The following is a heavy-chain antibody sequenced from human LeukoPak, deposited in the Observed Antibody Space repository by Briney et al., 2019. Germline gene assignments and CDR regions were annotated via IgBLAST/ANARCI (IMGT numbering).Heavy chain of an antibody. CDR1: GFTFTNSA. V-gene: IGHV1-58*01. J-gene: IGHJ3*02. Sequence: TSVKVSCAASGFTFTNSAVQWVRQARGQRLEWIGWIVVGSGNTNYAQKFQERVTITRDMSTSTAYMELSSLRSEDTAVYYCAAGWVTAATDAFDIWGQGTMVTVSS. D-gene: IGHD2-2*01. CDR3: AAGWVTAATDAFDI. CDR2: IVVGSGNT.